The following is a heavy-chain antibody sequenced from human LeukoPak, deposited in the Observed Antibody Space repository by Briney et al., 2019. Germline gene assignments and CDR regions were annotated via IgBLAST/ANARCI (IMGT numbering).Heavy chain of an antibody. CDR3: AREGFDY. CDR1: GFTFSSNS. Sequence: GGSLRLSCAASGFTFSSNSMNWVRQVPGKGLEWVASISSWSAYMYYADSLNGRFTISRDNAKNSVYLQMNSLRAEDTAVYYCAREGFDYWGQGTLVTVSS. V-gene: IGHV3-21*01. CDR2: ISSWSAYM. J-gene: IGHJ4*02.